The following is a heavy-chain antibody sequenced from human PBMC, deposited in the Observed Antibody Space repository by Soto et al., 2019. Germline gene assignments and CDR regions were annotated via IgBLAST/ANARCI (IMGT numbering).Heavy chain of an antibody. Sequence: QVQLVESGGGVVQPGRSLRLSCAASGFTFSSYAMHWVRQAPGKGLEWVAVISYDGSNKYYADSVKGRFTISRDNSKNTLYLQMNSLRAEDTAVDYCARHLWRDAYNWGYFDLWGRGTLVTVSS. V-gene: IGHV3-30-3*01. J-gene: IGHJ2*01. CDR3: ARHLWRDAYNWGYFDL. CDR1: GFTFSSYA. D-gene: IGHD1-1*01. CDR2: ISYDGSNK.